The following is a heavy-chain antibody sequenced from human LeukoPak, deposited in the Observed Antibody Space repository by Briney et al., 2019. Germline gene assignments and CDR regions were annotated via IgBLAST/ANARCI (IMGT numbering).Heavy chain of an antibody. J-gene: IGHJ3*02. Sequence: ASVKVSCKASGYTFTSYDINWVRQATGQGLEWMGWMNPNSGNTGYAQKFQGRVTMTRNTSISTAYMELSSLKASDTAMYYCARPHNMIETGAFDIWGQGTMVTVSS. V-gene: IGHV1-8*01. CDR2: MNPNSGNT. D-gene: IGHD3-16*01. CDR1: GYTFTSYD. CDR3: ARPHNMIETGAFDI.